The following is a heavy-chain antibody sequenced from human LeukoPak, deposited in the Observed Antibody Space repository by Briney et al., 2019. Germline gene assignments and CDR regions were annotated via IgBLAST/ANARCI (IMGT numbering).Heavy chain of an antibody. CDR2: ISGSGGST. CDR1: GFTFSGYW. J-gene: IGHJ4*02. D-gene: IGHD5-24*01. V-gene: IGHV3-23*01. Sequence: GGSLRLSCAASGFTFSGYWMHWVRQAPGKGLEWVSAISGSGGSTYYADSVKGRFTISRDNSKNTLFLQMNSLRVEDTAVYYCARDGYNYQFDYWGQGTLVTVSS. CDR3: ARDGYNYQFDY.